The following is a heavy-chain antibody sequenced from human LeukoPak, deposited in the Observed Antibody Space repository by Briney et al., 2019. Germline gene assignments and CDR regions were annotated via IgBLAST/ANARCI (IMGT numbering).Heavy chain of an antibody. CDR2: IVVGSGNT. V-gene: IGHV1-58*01. CDR3: ARGNGYNNDPFDY. J-gene: IGHJ4*02. Sequence: GTSVKVSCKASGFTFTSSAVQWVRQARGQRLEWIGWIVVGSGNTNYAQKFQERVTITRDMSTSTAYMELSSLRSEDTAVYYCARGNGYNNDPFDYWGQGTLVTVSS. CDR1: GFTFTSSA. D-gene: IGHD5-24*01.